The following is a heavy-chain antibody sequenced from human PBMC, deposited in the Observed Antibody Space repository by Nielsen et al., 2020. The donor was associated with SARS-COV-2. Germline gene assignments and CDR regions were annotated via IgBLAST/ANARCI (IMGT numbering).Heavy chain of an antibody. J-gene: IGHJ5*02. CDR2: ISWNSGSI. CDR3: ARDYYDSSGYWNWFDP. V-gene: IGHV3-9*01. CDR1: GFTFDDYA. D-gene: IGHD3-22*01. Sequence: GGSLRLSCAASGFTFDDYAMHWVRQAPGKGLEWVSGISWNSGSIGYADSVKGRFTISRDNAKNSLYLQMNSLRDEDTAVYYCARDYYDSSGYWNWFDPWGQGTLVTVSS.